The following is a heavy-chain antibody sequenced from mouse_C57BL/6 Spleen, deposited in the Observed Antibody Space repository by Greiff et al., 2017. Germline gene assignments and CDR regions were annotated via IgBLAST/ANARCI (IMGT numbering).Heavy chain of an antibody. J-gene: IGHJ2*01. V-gene: IGHV1-82*01. Sequence: QVQLQQSGPELVKPGASVKISCKASGYAFSSSWMNWVKQRPGKGLEWIGRIYPGDGDTNYNGKFKGKATLTADKSSSTAYMQLSSLTSEDSAVYFCARGTTVGVDDWGQGTTLTVSS. D-gene: IGHD1-1*01. CDR3: ARGTTVGVDD. CDR2: IYPGDGDT. CDR1: GYAFSSSW.